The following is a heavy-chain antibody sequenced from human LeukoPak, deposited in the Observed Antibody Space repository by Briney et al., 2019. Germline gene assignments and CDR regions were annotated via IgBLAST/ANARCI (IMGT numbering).Heavy chain of an antibody. CDR1: GFTVSSNY. V-gene: IGHV3-53*01. Sequence: GGSLRLSCAASGFTVSSNYMSWVRQAPGKGLEWVSIIYSGGSTYYAGSVKGRFTISRDSSKNTLYLQMNSLRAEDTAVYYCVGSGWYGYFDYWGQGTLVTVSS. CDR2: IYSGGST. CDR3: VGSGWYGYFDY. J-gene: IGHJ4*02. D-gene: IGHD6-19*01.